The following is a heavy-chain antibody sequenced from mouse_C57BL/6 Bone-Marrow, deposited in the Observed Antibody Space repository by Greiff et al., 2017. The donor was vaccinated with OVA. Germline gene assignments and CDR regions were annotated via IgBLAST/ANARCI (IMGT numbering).Heavy chain of an antibody. D-gene: IGHD2-3*01. CDR3: ARAPYDGYGGDY. Sequence: QVKLQQPGAELVRPGSSVKLSCKASGYTFTSYWMDWVKQRPGQGLEWIGNIYPSDSETHYNQKFKDKATLTVDKSSSTAYMQLSSLTSEDSAVYYCARAPYDGYGGDYWGQGTSVTVSS. CDR1: GYTFTSYW. J-gene: IGHJ4*01. CDR2: IYPSDSET. V-gene: IGHV1-61*01.